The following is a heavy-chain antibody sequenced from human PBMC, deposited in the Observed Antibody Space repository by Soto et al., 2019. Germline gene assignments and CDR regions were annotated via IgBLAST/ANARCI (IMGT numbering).Heavy chain of an antibody. CDR1: GGSISSSNW. CDR3: ARLGGYCSSTSCYGYYGIDV. D-gene: IGHD2-2*01. J-gene: IGHJ6*02. CDR2: IYHSGST. Sequence: SETLSLTCAVSGGSISSSNWWSWVRQPPGKGLEWIGEIYHSGSTNYNPSLKSRVTISVDKSKNQFSLKVSSVTAADTAVYYCARLGGYCSSTSCYGYYGIDVWGQGTTVTVSS. V-gene: IGHV4-4*02.